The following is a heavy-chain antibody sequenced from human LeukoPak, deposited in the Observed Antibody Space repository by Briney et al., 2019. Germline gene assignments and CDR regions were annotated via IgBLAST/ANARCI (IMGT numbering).Heavy chain of an antibody. J-gene: IGHJ6*03. V-gene: IGHV3-23*01. CDR3: AKVGGREFGAVIAARGRYYIDV. CDR1: GFTFSSYA. CDR2: INGSGDKT. D-gene: IGHD3-16*02. Sequence: GGSLRLSCAASGFTFSSYAMNWVRQAPGKGLEWVSGINGSGDKTYYADSVKGRFTISRDNSKNTLYLQMNSLRAEDTAVYYCAKVGGREFGAVIAARGRYYIDVWGKGTTVTVSS.